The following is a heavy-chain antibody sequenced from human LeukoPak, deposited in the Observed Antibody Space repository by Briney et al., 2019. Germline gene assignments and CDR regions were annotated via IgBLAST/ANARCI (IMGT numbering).Heavy chain of an antibody. CDR3: VRSSGYDRSGYDY. Sequence: SGPTLVKPTQTLTLTCTFSGFSLTTSGVGVGWIRQPPGKALEWLALIYWDDDKRYSPSLKSRFTVTKSRSKDQVFLIMTNMDPVDTATYYCVRSSGYDRSGYDYWGRGTLVTVSS. CDR2: IYWDDDK. D-gene: IGHD5-12*01. J-gene: IGHJ4*02. CDR1: GFSLTTSGVG. V-gene: IGHV2-5*02.